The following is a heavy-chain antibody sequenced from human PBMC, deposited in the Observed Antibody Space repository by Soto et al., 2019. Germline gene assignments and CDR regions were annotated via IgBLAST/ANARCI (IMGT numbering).Heavy chain of an antibody. V-gene: IGHV1-3*01. CDR3: ARDHVPATAIPDY. CDR1: GYTFTSYA. J-gene: IGHJ4*02. Sequence: ASVKVSCKASGYTFTSYAMHWVRQAPGQRLEWMGWINAGNGNTKYSQKFQGRVTITRDTSASTAYMELRSLRSDDTAVYYCARDHVPATAIPDYWGQGTLVTVSS. CDR2: INAGNGNT. D-gene: IGHD2-2*02.